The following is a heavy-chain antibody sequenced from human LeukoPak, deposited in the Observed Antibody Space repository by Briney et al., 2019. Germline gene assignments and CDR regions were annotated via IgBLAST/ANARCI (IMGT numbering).Heavy chain of an antibody. D-gene: IGHD3-10*01. V-gene: IGHV3-20*04. CDR3: AVGFSFNVG. CDR2: INWSGSST. CDR1: GFAFDEYG. J-gene: IGHJ4*02. Sequence: GGSLRLSCAASGFAFDEYGMTWVRQAPGKGLEWVSGINWSGSSTGYADSVKGRFTISRDNAKNSVYLQMNSLRAEDTAFYYCAVGFSFNVGWGQGILVTVSS.